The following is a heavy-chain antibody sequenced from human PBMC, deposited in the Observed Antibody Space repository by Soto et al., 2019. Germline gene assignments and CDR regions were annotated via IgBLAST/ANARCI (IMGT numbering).Heavy chain of an antibody. V-gene: IGHV4-59*01. Sequence: SETLSLTCSVCGASMTNSYCSWIRQPPGKGLEWIGYISYTGSAGNNPSLRSRGTISIDTSNNQLFLELNSVTAADPAIYYSARGRSRGSYADFDLAGQGSLVTV. CDR3: ARGRSRGSYADFDL. CDR1: GASMTNSY. D-gene: IGHD6-13*01. CDR2: ISYTGSA. J-gene: IGHJ4*02.